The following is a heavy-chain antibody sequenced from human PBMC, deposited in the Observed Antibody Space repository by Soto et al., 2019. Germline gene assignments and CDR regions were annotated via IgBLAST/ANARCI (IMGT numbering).Heavy chain of an antibody. Sequence: SQTLSLTCAISGDSVSSNSAAWNWIRQSPSRGLEWLGRTYYRSKWYNDYAVSVKSRITINPDTSKNQFSLQLNSVTPEDTAVYYCARFRYCTNGVCYNYYYYGMDVWGQGTTVTVSS. V-gene: IGHV6-1*01. D-gene: IGHD2-8*01. CDR2: TYYRSKWYN. CDR3: ARFRYCTNGVCYNYYYYGMDV. J-gene: IGHJ6*02. CDR1: GDSVSSNSAA.